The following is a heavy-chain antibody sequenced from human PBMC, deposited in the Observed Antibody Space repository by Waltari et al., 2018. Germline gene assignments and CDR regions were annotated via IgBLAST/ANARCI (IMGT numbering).Heavy chain of an antibody. Sequence: QVQLVESGGGVVQPGRSLRLSCAASGFTFSSYGMHWVRQAPGQGLEWVAVISYDGSNKYYADSVKGRFTISRDNSKNTLYLQMNSLRAEDTAVYYCAKDVVVYAVGYYYYYMDVWGKGTTVTVSS. V-gene: IGHV3-30*18. J-gene: IGHJ6*03. CDR2: ISYDGSNK. CDR3: AKDVVVYAVGYYYYYMDV. CDR1: GFTFSSYG. D-gene: IGHD2-8*02.